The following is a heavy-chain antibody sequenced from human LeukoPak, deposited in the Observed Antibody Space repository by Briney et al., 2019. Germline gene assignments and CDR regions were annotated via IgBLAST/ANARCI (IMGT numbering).Heavy chain of an antibody. CDR2: ISSSSSTI. CDR3: ARDKEVGPSYFDY. CDR1: GFTFSSYS. J-gene: IGHJ4*02. Sequence: GGSLRLSGAASGFTFSSYSMNWVRQAPGKGLEWVSYISSSSSTIYYADSVKGRFTISRDNAKNSLYLQMNSLRAEDTAVYYCARDKEVGPSYFDYWGQGTLVTVSS. V-gene: IGHV3-48*04.